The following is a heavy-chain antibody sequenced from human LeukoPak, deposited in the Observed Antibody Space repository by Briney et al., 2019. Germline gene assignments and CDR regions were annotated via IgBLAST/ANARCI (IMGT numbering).Heavy chain of an antibody. D-gene: IGHD2-15*01. V-gene: IGHV4-30-2*01. Sequence: SETLSLTCTVSGGSISSGGYYWSWIRQPPGKGLEWIGYIYHSGSTYYNPSLKSRVTISVDRSKNQFSLKLSSVTAADTAVHYCARVGGGSHPWNFDYWGQGTLVTVSS. CDR1: GGSISSGGYY. J-gene: IGHJ4*02. CDR3: ARVGGGSHPWNFDY. CDR2: IYHSGST.